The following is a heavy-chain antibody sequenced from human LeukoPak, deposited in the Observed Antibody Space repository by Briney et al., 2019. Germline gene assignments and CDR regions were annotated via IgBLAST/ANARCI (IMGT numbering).Heavy chain of an antibody. D-gene: IGHD6-13*01. CDR3: ARALSISRQQLYYYYYYGMDV. CDR1: GFTFSSYA. J-gene: IGHJ6*02. CDR2: INHSGST. Sequence: GSLRLSCAASGFTFSSYAMSWIRQPPGKGLEWIGEINHSGSTNYNPSLKSRVTISVDTSKNQFSLKLSSVTAADTAVYYCARALSISRQQLYYYYYYGMDVWGQGTTVTVSS. V-gene: IGHV4-34*01.